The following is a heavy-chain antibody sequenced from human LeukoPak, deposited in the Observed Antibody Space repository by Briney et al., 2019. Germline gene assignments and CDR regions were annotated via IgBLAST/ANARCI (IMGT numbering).Heavy chain of an antibody. Sequence: QPGGSLRLSCATSGFTFSSYSMSWVRQAPGKGLEWISYISSSSSTIYYADSVKGRFTISRDNAKNSLNLQMNSLRDEDTAVYYCASPSGSYFDASDIWGQGTMVTVSS. CDR1: GFTFSSYS. V-gene: IGHV3-48*02. J-gene: IGHJ3*02. CDR3: ASPSGSYFDASDI. D-gene: IGHD1-26*01. CDR2: ISSSSSTI.